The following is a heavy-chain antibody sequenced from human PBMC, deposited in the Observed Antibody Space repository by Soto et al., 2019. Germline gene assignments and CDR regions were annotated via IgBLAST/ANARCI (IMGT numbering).Heavy chain of an antibody. CDR2: ISSSSSYI. D-gene: IGHD6-25*01. CDR3: ARDLSGASSLLYYFDY. Sequence: PGGSLRLSCAASGFTFSSYSMNWVRQAPGKGLEWVSSISSSSSYIYYADSVKGRFTISRDNAKNSLYLQMNSLRAEDTAVYYCARDLSGASSLLYYFDYWGQGTLVTAPQ. CDR1: GFTFSSYS. V-gene: IGHV3-21*01. J-gene: IGHJ4*02.